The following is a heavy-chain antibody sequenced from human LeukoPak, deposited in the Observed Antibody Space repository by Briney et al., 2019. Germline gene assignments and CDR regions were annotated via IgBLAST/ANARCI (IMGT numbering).Heavy chain of an antibody. V-gene: IGHV3-48*01. J-gene: IGHJ3*01. CDR2: ISRTT. CDR1: GFTFSSYA. CDR3: ARDTDYAFDV. Sequence: PGGSLRLSCAASGFTFSSYAMTWVRQAPGKGLEWVSYISRTTSYADSVKGRFTISRDNAKSSLYLQMNSLRAEDTAVYYCARDTDYAFDVWGQGTMVTVSS.